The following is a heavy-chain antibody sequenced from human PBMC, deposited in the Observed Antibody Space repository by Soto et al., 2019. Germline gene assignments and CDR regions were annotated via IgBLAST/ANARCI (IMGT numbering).Heavy chain of an antibody. V-gene: IGHV2-70*01. Sequence: GSGPTLVNPTQTLTLTCTFSGFSLSTSGMCVSWIRQPPGKALEWLALIDWDDDKYYSTSLKTRLTISKDTSKNQVVLTMTNMDPVDTATYYCARIQAGGYYDFWSGSLFRSTGHYYYGMDVWGQGTTVTVSS. D-gene: IGHD3-3*01. CDR1: GFSLSTSGMC. J-gene: IGHJ6*02. CDR3: ARIQAGGYYDFWSGSLFRSTGHYYYGMDV. CDR2: IDWDDDK.